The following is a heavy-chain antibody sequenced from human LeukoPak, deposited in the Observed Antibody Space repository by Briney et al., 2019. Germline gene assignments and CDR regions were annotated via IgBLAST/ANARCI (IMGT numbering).Heavy chain of an antibody. J-gene: IGHJ4*02. CDR2: IIPFLGVE. D-gene: IGHD2-2*01. V-gene: IGHV1-69*04. CDR3: AKVFPAGYYFDY. Sequence: SVKVSCKASGGSFSGYAINWVRQAPGQGLEWMGRIIPFLGVENYAQNFQGRVTITADKSTNTAYMDLSSLRAEDTAVYYCAKVFPAGYYFDYWGLGTLVTVSS. CDR1: GGSFSGYA.